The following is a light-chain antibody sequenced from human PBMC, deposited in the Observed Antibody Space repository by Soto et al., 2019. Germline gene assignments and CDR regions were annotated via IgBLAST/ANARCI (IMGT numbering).Light chain of an antibody. Sequence: QSVLTQPPSVSGAPGQRVTISCTGSSSNIGAGYDVNWYQHVPTTAPKLLIYTNTQRPSGVPDRFSGSKSGTSASLAISGLQSEDEADYYCASRDDSLNGPVFGTGTKVTVL. CDR1: SSNIGAGYD. V-gene: IGLV1-44*01. CDR2: TNT. CDR3: ASRDDSLNGPV. J-gene: IGLJ1*01.